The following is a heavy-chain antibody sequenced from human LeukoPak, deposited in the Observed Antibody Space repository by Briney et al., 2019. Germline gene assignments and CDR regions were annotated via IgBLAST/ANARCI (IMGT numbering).Heavy chain of an antibody. CDR1: AYTFTSYG. CDR2: LSTDNGDT. J-gene: IGHJ4*02. V-gene: IGHV1-18*01. Sequence: GASVKVSCKASAYTFTSYGISWVRQAPGQGLEWMGWLSTDNGDTNYAQKFQGRVTMTTETSTTTAHMELRSLRSDDTAVYYCARHGGVGPKRDYFDYWGPGTLVTVSS. CDR3: ARHGGVGPKRDYFDY. D-gene: IGHD3-16*01.